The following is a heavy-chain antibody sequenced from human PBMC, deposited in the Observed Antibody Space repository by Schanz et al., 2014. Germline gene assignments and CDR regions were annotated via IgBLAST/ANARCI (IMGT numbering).Heavy chain of an antibody. CDR1: GFSFSIFA. V-gene: IGHV3-23*04. J-gene: IGHJ6*02. D-gene: IGHD3-10*01. CDR2: IVGGGGRT. Sequence: VQLVESGGGLVQPGGSVRLSCAASGFSFSIFAMTWVRQAPGKGLEWVSSIVGGGGRTYYADSVKGRFTISRDNSKNTLYLQMNSLRSDDAAVYYCARAQGVIRLYYGVDVWGQGTTVTVSS. CDR3: ARAQGVIRLYYGVDV.